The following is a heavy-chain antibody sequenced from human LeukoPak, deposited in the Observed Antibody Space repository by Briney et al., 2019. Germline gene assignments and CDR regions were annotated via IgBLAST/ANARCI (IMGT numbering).Heavy chain of an antibody. Sequence: ASVKVSCKASGYTFTSYCMHWVRQAPGQGLEWMGIINPSGGSTSYAQKFQGRVTMTRDTSTSTVYMELSSLRSEDTAVYYCARDLGPGRRYDFWSGYYNTKNRPISYFDYWGQGTLVTVSS. CDR1: GYTFTSYC. CDR3: ARDLGPGRRYDFWSGYYNTKNRPISYFDY. CDR2: INPSGGST. D-gene: IGHD3-3*01. V-gene: IGHV1-46*01. J-gene: IGHJ4*02.